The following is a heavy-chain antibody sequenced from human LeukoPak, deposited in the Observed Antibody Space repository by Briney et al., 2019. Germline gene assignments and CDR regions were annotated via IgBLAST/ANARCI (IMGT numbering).Heavy chain of an antibody. CDR3: TTASDYGEDYYFDY. Sequence: GGSLRLSCAASGFTFSNAWMSWVRQAPGKGLEWVGRIKSKTDGGTTDYAAPVKGRFTISRDDSKNTLYLQMNSLKTEDTAVYYCTTASDYGEDYYFDYWGQGTLVTVSS. CDR2: IKSKTDGGTT. D-gene: IGHD4-17*01. V-gene: IGHV3-15*01. CDR1: GFTFSNAW. J-gene: IGHJ4*02.